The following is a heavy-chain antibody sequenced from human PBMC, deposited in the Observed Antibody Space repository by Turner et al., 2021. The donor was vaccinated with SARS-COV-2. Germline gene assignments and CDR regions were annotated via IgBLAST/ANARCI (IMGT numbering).Heavy chain of an antibody. CDR1: GFTFSNYD. V-gene: IGHV3-30*18. Sequence: QVQLVESGGGVVQPGRSLRLSCAASGFTFSNYDIHWVRQAPGKGLEWVAVISYDGSNKYYADSVKGRFTISRDNSKNTLYLQMNSLRAEDTAVYYCAKDDNYDFWTGYYMYWGQGTLVTVSS. CDR2: ISYDGSNK. J-gene: IGHJ4*02. CDR3: AKDDNYDFWTGYYMY. D-gene: IGHD3-3*01.